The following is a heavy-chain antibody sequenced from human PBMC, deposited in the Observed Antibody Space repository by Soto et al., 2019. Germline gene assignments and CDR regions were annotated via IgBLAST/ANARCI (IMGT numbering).Heavy chain of an antibody. CDR2: ISGSGGST. D-gene: IGHD3-3*01. J-gene: IGHJ4*02. V-gene: IGHV3-23*01. Sequence: EVQLLESGGGLVQPGGSLRLSCAASGFTFSSYAMSWVRQAPGKGLEWVSAISGSGGSTYYADSVKGRFTISRDNSKNTLYLQMNSLRAEDTAVYYCAKHRGAPLITIFGVVNRGYFDYWGQGTLVTVSS. CDR3: AKHRGAPLITIFGVVNRGYFDY. CDR1: GFTFSSYA.